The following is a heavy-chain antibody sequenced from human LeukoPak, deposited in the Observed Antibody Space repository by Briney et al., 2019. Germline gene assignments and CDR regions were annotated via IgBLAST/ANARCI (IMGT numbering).Heavy chain of an antibody. Sequence: ASVKVSCKASGYTFTNYYMHWVRQAPGQGLEWMGVINPSGGSTRYAQKFQGRVTMTRDTSTSTVYMDLSSLRSEDPAVYYCARGYSYGYVDYWGQGTLVTVSS. V-gene: IGHV1-46*01. CDR3: ARGYSYGYVDY. CDR1: GYTFTNYY. CDR2: INPSGGST. J-gene: IGHJ4*02. D-gene: IGHD5-18*01.